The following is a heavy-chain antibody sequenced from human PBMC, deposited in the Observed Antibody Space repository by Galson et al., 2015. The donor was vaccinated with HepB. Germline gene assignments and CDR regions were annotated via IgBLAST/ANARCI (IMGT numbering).Heavy chain of an antibody. CDR2: ISGGGGGT. J-gene: IGHJ3*02. D-gene: IGHD1-26*01. CDR3: AGWELLLAFDI. Sequence: SLRLSCAASGFSFSNYAMTWVRQAPGKGLEWVSGISGGGGGTFYTDSVKGRFTISRDNSKNTLNLQMNSLRAEDTAVYYCAGWELLLAFDIWGQGTMVTVSS. CDR1: GFSFSNYA. V-gene: IGHV3-23*01.